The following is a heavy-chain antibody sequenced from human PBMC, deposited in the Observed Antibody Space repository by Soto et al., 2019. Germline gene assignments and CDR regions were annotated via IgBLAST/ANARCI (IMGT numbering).Heavy chain of an antibody. D-gene: IGHD1-1*01. J-gene: IGHJ3*01. Sequence: GGSLRLSCAAFGFTISGKKYVAWVRQAPGKGLEWVSALYDLDGSFYAASVKGRFTTSSDSSKTTVYLQMNDMRPDDTAVYYCATWHEREHAYDVWGQGTTVTVSS. V-gene: IGHV3-53*01. CDR2: LYDLDGS. CDR3: ATWHEREHAYDV. CDR1: GFTISGKKY.